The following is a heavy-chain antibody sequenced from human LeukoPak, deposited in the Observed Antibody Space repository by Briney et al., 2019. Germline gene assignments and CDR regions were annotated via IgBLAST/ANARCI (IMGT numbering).Heavy chain of an antibody. CDR3: ARGHYYFDY. V-gene: IGHV3-7*04. Sequence: GGSLTLSCAVSGFTFSTYWMSWVRQAPGKGLGWVANIKQDGSGKYYVDSVKGRFTISRDNAKNSVYLQMNSLRGEDTAVYYCARGHYYFDYWGQGTLVTVSS. CDR1: GFTFSTYW. CDR2: IKQDGSGK. J-gene: IGHJ4*02.